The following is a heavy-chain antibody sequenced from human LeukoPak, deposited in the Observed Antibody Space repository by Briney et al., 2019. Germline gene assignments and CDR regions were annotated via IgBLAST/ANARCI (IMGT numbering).Heavy chain of an antibody. CDR3: ARRGGGHTFDI. CDR2: IYYSGST. J-gene: IGHJ3*02. D-gene: IGHD3-16*01. CDR1: GASISSYY. Sequence: SETLSLTCAVSGASISSYYWGWIRQPPGKGLEYIGYIYYSGSTNYNPSLQSRVTISVDTSKIHFSPRLTSVTAADTAVYYCARRGGGHTFDIWGQGTLVTVSS. V-gene: IGHV4-59*08.